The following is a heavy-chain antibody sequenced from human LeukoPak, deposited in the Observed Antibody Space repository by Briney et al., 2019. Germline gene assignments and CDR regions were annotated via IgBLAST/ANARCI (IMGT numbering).Heavy chain of an antibody. J-gene: IGHJ4*02. D-gene: IGHD3-22*01. CDR1: GFTFSNYG. Sequence: PGGSLRLSCAASGFTFSNYGINWVRQAPGKGLEWRSYISSSSSIIYYADSVKGRFTISRDNAKNSLYLQMNSLRDEDTAVYYCARKGYYDSSDYQDYWGQGTLVTVSS. CDR3: ARKGYYDSSDYQDY. V-gene: IGHV3-48*02. CDR2: ISSSSSII.